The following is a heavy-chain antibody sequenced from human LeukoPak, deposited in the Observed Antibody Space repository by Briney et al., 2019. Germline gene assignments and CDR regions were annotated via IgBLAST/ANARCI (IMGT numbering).Heavy chain of an antibody. D-gene: IGHD3-10*01. CDR3: ATYTQSGAQGISDY. J-gene: IGHJ4*02. Sequence: GASVKVSCKASGYTFTNFYMHWVRQAPGQGLEWMGLTHPSDGDTKCAQEFQDRVTMTRDTSTSTVYMELSSLRFEDTAVYYCATYTQSGAQGISDYWGQGTLVTVSS. V-gene: IGHV1-46*01. CDR1: GYTFTNFY. CDR2: THPSDGDT.